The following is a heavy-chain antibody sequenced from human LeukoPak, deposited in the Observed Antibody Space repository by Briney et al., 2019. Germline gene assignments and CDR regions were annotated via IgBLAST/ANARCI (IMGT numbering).Heavy chain of an antibody. CDR3: ARRSSMVRGVSNWFDP. V-gene: IGHV4-31*03. CDR2: IYYSGST. CDR1: GGSISSGGYY. J-gene: IGHJ5*02. Sequence: SKTLSLTCTVSGGSISSGGYYWSWIRQHPGKGLEWIGYIYYSGSTYYNPSLKSRVTISVDTSKSQFSLKLSSVTAADTAVYYCARRSSMVRGVSNWFDPWGQGTLVTVSS. D-gene: IGHD3-10*01.